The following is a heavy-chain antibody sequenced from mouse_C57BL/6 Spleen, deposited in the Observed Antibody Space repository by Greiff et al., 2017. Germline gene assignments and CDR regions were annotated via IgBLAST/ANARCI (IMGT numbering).Heavy chain of an antibody. Sequence: VQRVESGPGLVAPSQSLSITCTVSGFSLTSYGVHWVRQTPGKGLEWLVVIWSDGSTTYNSALKSRLSISKDNSKNQVFLKMNSLQTDDTAMYYCARRGGNYVFYYAMDYWGQGTSATVSS. CDR2: IWSDGST. V-gene: IGHV2-6*02. D-gene: IGHD2-1*01. J-gene: IGHJ4*01. CDR3: ARRGGNYVFYYAMDY. CDR1: GFSLTSYG.